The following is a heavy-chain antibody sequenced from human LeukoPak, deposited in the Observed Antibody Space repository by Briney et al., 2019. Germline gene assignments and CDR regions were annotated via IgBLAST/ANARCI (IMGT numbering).Heavy chain of an antibody. J-gene: IGHJ6*02. CDR1: GYTFTSYG. V-gene: IGHV1-18*01. Sequence: GASVKVSCKASGYTFTSYGISWVRQAPGQGLEWMGWISAYNGNTNYAQKLQGRVTMTTDTSTSTAYMELRSLRSDDTAVYYCARAISSKYCSSTSCYEDYYYYYGMDVWGQGTTVTVSS. CDR2: ISAYNGNT. D-gene: IGHD2-2*01. CDR3: ARAISSKYCSSTSCYEDYYYYYGMDV.